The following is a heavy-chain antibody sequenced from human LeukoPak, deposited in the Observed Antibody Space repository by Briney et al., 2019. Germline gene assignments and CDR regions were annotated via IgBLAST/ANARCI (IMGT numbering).Heavy chain of an antibody. D-gene: IGHD3-3*01. J-gene: IGHJ5*02. CDR1: GFTFSRYW. CDR2: IKQDGSEK. V-gene: IGHV3-7*01. CDR3: VRDPYDYDFWSGEHNWFDP. Sequence: PGGSLRLSCAASGFTFSRYWMSWVRQAPGKGLEWVANIKQDGSEKYYVDSVKGRFTISRDNAKNSLYLQMNSLRAEDTAVYYCVRDPYDYDFWSGEHNWFDPWGQGTLVTVSS.